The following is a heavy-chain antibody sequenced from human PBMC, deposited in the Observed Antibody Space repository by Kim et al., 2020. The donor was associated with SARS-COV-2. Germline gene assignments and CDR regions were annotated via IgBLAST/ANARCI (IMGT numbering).Heavy chain of an antibody. CDR1: GFTFSSNY. CDR3: GTNLAAAGGV. CDR2: IYSGDKT. J-gene: IGHJ4*02. V-gene: IGHV3-66*01. D-gene: IGHD6-13*01. Sequence: GGSLRLSCAASGFTFSSNYMSWLRQAPGKGLEWVSVIYSGDKTTYLESLVGSLTISCDNTTNTPFFQMISMRVEDTTAFYCGTNLAAAGGVWVQGTLVTV.